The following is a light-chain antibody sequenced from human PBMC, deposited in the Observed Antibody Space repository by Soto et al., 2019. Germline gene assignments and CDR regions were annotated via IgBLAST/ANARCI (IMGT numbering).Light chain of an antibody. Sequence: EIVMTQSPATLSLSPGERATLSCRASQSVNSNLAWYQQKAGQAPRLLIYGTSTRATGIPARFSGSGSGTEFTLTISSLQSEDFAVYYCQHYNNWPLTFGGGTKVDIK. J-gene: IGKJ4*01. CDR3: QHYNNWPLT. V-gene: IGKV3-15*01. CDR2: GTS. CDR1: QSVNSN.